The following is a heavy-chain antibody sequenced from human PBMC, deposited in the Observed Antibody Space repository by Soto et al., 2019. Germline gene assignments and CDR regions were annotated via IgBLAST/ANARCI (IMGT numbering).Heavy chain of an antibody. J-gene: IGHJ4*02. V-gene: IGHV5-51*01. CDR2: IYPGDSDT. D-gene: IGHD3-9*01. CDR1: GYSFTSYW. Sequence: PGESLKISCRGSGYSFTSYWIGWGRQMPGKGLGWRGIIYPGDSDTRYSPSFQGQVTISAEKSISTAYPQWSSLKASDTAMYYCARLPLRYDILTGYYNVLYYFDYWGQGTLVAVSS. CDR3: ARLPLRYDILTGYYNVLYYFDY.